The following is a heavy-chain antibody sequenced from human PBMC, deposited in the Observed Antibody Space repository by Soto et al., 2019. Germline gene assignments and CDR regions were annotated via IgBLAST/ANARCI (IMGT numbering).Heavy chain of an antibody. V-gene: IGHV3-53*01. CDR2: IYSDGRT. CDR1: GFAVSHKY. J-gene: IGHJ4*02. Sequence: GGSLRLSCAASGFAVSHKYMSWVRQAPGKGLEWVSAIYSDGRTYYADSVKGRFSISRDISKDTVYLQMDSLGSEDTAIYYCARDCCSGNHFAHWGQGTLVTVSS. D-gene: IGHD1-26*01. CDR3: ARDCCSGNHFAH.